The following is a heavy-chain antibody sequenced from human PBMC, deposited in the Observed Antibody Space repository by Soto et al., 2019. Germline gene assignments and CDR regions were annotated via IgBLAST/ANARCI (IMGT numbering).Heavy chain of an antibody. D-gene: IGHD3-22*01. J-gene: IGHJ4*02. Sequence: QVHLVQSGAEVKKPGSSVKVSCKASGGTLSSAFSSYAFSWVRHAPGQGLEWMGGIIPVFGTANYAQKFRGRVTITADRSTTTAYMERSKLRSAYTAVYYCASYYDNSGGWIYFEYWGQGTRVTVSS. CDR1: GGTLSSAFSSYA. CDR3: ASYYDNSGGWIYFEY. V-gene: IGHV1-69*06. CDR2: IIPVFGTA.